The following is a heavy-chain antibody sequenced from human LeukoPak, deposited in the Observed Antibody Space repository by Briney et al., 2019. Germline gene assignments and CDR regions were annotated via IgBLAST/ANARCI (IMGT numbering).Heavy chain of an antibody. CDR3: ARDRPDVGATNY. CDR2: IYYSGTT. Sequence: PSETLSLTCTVSGGSISSSSYYWGWIRQPPGKGLEWIGSIYYSGTTYYNPSLKSRVTISVDTSKNQFSLELNSVTAADTAVYYCARDRPDVGATNYWGQGTLVTLSS. D-gene: IGHD1-26*01. CDR1: GGSISSSSYY. J-gene: IGHJ4*02. V-gene: IGHV4-39*07.